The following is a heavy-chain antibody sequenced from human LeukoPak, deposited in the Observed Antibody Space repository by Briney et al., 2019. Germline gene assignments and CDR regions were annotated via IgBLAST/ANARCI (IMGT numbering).Heavy chain of an antibody. D-gene: IGHD7-27*01. CDR1: GFTFSSYA. CDR2: IWYDGSDK. V-gene: IGHV3-33*08. CDR3: ARGRNWGTY. Sequence: GGSLRLSCAASGFTFSSYAMSWVRQAPGKGLEWVAVIWYDGSDKYYADSVKGRFTISRDNSKNTLYLQMNSLRAEDTAVYYCARGRNWGTYWGQGTLVIVSS. J-gene: IGHJ4*02.